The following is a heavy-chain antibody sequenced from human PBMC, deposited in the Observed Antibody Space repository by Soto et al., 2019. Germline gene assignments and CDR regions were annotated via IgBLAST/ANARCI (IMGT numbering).Heavy chain of an antibody. CDR2: ISWDGYST. Sequence: GGSLRLSSAASGFNFSSYAMSWVRQAPGKGLEWVSLISWDGYSTYYTDSVKGRFTISRDNSRNSLYLQMNSLRTEDTALYYCAKDIAYRGYGGFDPWGLGTLVTVSS. J-gene: IGHJ5*02. V-gene: IGHV3-43*01. CDR1: GFNFSSYA. CDR3: AKDIAYRGYGGFDP. D-gene: IGHD5-12*01.